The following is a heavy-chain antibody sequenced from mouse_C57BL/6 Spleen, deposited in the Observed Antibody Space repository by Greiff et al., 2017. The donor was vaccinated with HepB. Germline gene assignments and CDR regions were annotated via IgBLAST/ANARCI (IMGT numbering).Heavy chain of an antibody. Sequence: EVKLQESGGGLVKPGGSLKLSCAASGFTFSSYAMSWVRQTPEKRLEWVATISDGGSYTYYPDNVKGRFTISRDNAKNNLYLQMSHLKSEDTAMYYCARGLSLFDYWGQGTTLTVSS. D-gene: IGHD2-3*01. J-gene: IGHJ2*01. CDR1: GFTFSSYA. CDR2: ISDGGSYT. V-gene: IGHV5-4*03. CDR3: ARGLSLFDY.